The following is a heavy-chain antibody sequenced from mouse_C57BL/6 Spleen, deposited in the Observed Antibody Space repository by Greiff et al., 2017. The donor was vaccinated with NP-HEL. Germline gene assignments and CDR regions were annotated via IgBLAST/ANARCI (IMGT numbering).Heavy chain of an antibody. CDR3: ARDASYDAMDY. Sequence: EVKLVESGGGLVQSGRSLRLSCATSGFTFSDFYMEWVRQAPGKGLEWIAASRNKANDYTTEYSASVKGRFIVSRDTSQSILYLQMNALIAEDTAIYYCARDASYDAMDYWGQGTSVTVSS. V-gene: IGHV7-1*01. CDR2: SRNKANDYTT. J-gene: IGHJ4*01. CDR1: GFTFSDFY.